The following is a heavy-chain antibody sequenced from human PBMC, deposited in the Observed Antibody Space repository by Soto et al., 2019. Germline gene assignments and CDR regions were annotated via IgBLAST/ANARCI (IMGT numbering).Heavy chain of an antibody. D-gene: IGHD2-2*02. V-gene: IGHV1-2*02. Sequence: QVQLVQSGTEVKEPGASVKVSCKASGYTFTDHYMHWVRQALGQGLEWMGWINPNNGGTKSAQQFQGRVTMTRDTSISTAFMELRRLTFDDTAVYYCARGKEIPDYWNFDLWGRGMLVTVSS. CDR1: GYTFTDHY. CDR2: INPNNGGT. J-gene: IGHJ2*01. CDR3: ARGKEIPDYWNFDL.